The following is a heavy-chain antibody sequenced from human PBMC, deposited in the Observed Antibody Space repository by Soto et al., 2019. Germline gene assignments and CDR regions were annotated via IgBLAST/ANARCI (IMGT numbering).Heavy chain of an antibody. J-gene: IGHJ2*01. CDR3: AKGLASGYGDYVYFDL. CDR2: ISWNSGSI. D-gene: IGHD4-17*01. V-gene: IGHV3-9*01. CDR1: GFTFDDYA. Sequence: EVQLVESGGGLVQPGRSLRLSCAASGFTFDDYAMHWVRQAPGKGLEWVSGISWNSGSIDYADSVKGRFTISRDNAKNSLYLQMNSLRAEDTALYYCAKGLASGYGDYVYFDLWGRGTLVTVSS.